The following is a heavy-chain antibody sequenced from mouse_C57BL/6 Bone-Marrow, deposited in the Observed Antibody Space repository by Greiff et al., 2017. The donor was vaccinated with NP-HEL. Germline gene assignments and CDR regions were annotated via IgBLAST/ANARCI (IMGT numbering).Heavy chain of an antibody. Sequence: QVQLQQSDAELVKPGASVKISCKVSGYTFTDHTIHWMKQRPEQGLEWIGYIYPRDGSTKYNEKFKGKATLTADKSSSTAYMQLNSLTSEDSAVYFCARAREGVWLRRAMDYWGQGTSVTVSS. CDR3: ARAREGVWLRRAMDY. J-gene: IGHJ4*01. V-gene: IGHV1-78*01. CDR1: GYTFTDHT. CDR2: IYPRDGST. D-gene: IGHD2-2*01.